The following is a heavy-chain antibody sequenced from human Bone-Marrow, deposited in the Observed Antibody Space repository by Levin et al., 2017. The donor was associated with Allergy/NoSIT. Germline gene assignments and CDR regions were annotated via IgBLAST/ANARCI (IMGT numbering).Heavy chain of an antibody. CDR3: ARAGCSVTSCYRTISY. CDR1: GYSISSGYY. V-gene: IGHV4-38-2*01. J-gene: IGHJ4*02. CDR2: IYHSGST. Sequence: KASETLSLTCAVSGYSISSGYYWGWIRQPPGKGLEWIGSIYHSGSTSYNPSLKSRITISVDTSKNQFSLKLSSVTAADTAVYYCARAGCSVTSCYRTISYWGQGTLVTVSS. D-gene: IGHD2-2*02.